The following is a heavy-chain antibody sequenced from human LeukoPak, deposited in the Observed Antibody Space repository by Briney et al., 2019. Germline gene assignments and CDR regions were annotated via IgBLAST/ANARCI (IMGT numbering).Heavy chain of an antibody. CDR2: ISSGSNVI. D-gene: IGHD3-22*01. CDR1: RFTFSKYN. Sequence: GGSLRLSCEASRFTFSKYNMNWVRQAPGKGLEWVSYISSGSNVIYYEDSVKGRFTISRDNGKNSLYLQMNGLRAEDTAIYYCVRETYYHDTSGPYSRLGRAFDIWGQGTMVFVSS. V-gene: IGHV3-48*01. CDR3: VRETYYHDTSGPYSRLGRAFDI. J-gene: IGHJ3*02.